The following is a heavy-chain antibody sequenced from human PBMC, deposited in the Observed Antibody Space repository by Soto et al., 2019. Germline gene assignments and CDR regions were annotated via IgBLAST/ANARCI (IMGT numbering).Heavy chain of an antibody. Sequence: SVKVSCKXSGGTFSSYAISWVRQAPGQGLEWMGGIIPIFGTANYAQKFQGRVTITADESTSTAYMELSSLRSEDTAVYYCAREARIVVVPAARNYYYYGMDVWGQGTTVTVSS. J-gene: IGHJ6*02. CDR1: GGTFSSYA. CDR2: IIPIFGTA. D-gene: IGHD2-2*01. CDR3: AREARIVVVPAARNYYYYGMDV. V-gene: IGHV1-69*13.